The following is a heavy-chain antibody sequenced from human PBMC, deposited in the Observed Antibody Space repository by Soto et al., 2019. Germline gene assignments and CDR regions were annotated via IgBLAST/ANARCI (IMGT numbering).Heavy chain of an antibody. J-gene: IGHJ6*03. CDR1: GYTFTSYA. Sequence: QVQLVQSGAEVKKPGASVKVSCKASGYTFTSYAMHWVRQAPGQRREWMGWINAGNGNTKYSQKFQGRVTITRDTSASTAYMELSSLRSEDTAVNYCASGYDFWGGGAYMGVWCKGTTVTVSS. D-gene: IGHD3-3*01. CDR3: ASGYDFWGGGAYMGV. CDR2: INAGNGNT. V-gene: IGHV1-3*01.